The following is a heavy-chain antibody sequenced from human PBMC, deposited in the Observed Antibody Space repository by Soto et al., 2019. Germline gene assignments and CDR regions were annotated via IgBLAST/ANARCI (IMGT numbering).Heavy chain of an antibody. CDR3: ARVEYSSGPNFDY. D-gene: IGHD6-19*01. CDR2: ITSLGNNI. CDR1: GFSFSDYY. J-gene: IGHJ4*02. V-gene: IGHV3-11*01. Sequence: QVQLVESGGGLVKPGGSLRLSCTASGFSFSDYYMTWIRQAPGKGLEWVSYITSLGNNIYYSDSVRGRFTISRDKAKNSLSLQMNSLTAEDTAVYYCARVEYSSGPNFDYWGQGALVTVSS.